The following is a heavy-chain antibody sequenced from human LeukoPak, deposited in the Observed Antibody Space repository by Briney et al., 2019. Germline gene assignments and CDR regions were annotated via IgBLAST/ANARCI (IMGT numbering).Heavy chain of an antibody. V-gene: IGHV3-53*01. CDR3: ARDLVGSFDY. J-gene: IGHJ4*02. CDR2: NYSGGST. Sequence: PGGSLRLSCAASGFTVSCNYMSWVRQAPGEGPEWVSVNYSGGSTYYADSVKGRFTISRDNSKNTLYLQMNSLRAEGTAVYYCARDLVGSFDYWGQGTLVTVSS. CDR1: GFTVSCNY. D-gene: IGHD1-26*01.